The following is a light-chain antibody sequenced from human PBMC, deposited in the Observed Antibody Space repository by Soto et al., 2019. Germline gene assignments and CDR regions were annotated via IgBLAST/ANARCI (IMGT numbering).Light chain of an antibody. Sequence: FVVTQSPDTLSLSPGETATLSCRASQSVSSSVAWYQHKPGESPRLVVYSGYKRSAGIPARFSGSGSGTDFTLTITSLENDDFAVYYCQQRYSWIRVFGPGTKVDI. J-gene: IGKJ1*01. CDR2: SGY. CDR1: QSVSSS. V-gene: IGKV3-11*01. CDR3: QQRYSWIRV.